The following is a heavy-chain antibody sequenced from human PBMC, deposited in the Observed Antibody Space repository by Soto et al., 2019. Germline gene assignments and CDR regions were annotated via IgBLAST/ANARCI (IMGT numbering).Heavy chain of an antibody. Sequence: SETLSLTCTVSGASISDYYWSWIRQPPGKGLEWVGYFYDSGTPKYNPSFKSRVTISIDTSKNQISLKMNSVTAADTAVYYCARVGSGGYSNNWFDPWGQGTLVTVSS. CDR1: GASISDYY. D-gene: IGHD2-15*01. V-gene: IGHV4-59*01. CDR3: ARVGSGGYSNNWFDP. CDR2: FYDSGTP. J-gene: IGHJ5*02.